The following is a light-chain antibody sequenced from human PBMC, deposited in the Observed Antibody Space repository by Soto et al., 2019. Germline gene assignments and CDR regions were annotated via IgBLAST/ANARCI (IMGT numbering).Light chain of an antibody. CDR3: YSYTTSSTYV. CDR1: SSDVGGYNY. J-gene: IGLJ1*01. CDR2: DVS. Sequence: QSVLTQPASVSGSPGQSITISCTGTSSDVGGYNYVSWYQQHPAKVPKLMIYDVSNRPSGVSDRFSGSKSGNTASLTISGLQAEDDADYYCYSYTTSSTYVFGTGTKVTVL. V-gene: IGLV2-14*01.